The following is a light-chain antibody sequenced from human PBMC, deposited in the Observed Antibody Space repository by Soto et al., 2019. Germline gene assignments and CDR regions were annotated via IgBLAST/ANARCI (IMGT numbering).Light chain of an antibody. V-gene: IGKV3-20*01. J-gene: IGKJ2*01. CDR1: QSISSSY. CDR2: AAS. CDR3: QQYGSSSFT. Sequence: EIVLTQSPGTLSLSPGDRATISCRASQSISSSYLAWYQQKPGQAPRLLIYAASCRATGIPDRFSGSGSGTDFTLTISRLEPEDYAVYYCQQYGSSSFTFGQGTQLEIK.